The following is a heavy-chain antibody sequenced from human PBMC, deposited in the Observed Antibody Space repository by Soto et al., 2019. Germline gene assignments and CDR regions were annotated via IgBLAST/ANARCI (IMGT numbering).Heavy chain of an antibody. D-gene: IGHD4-17*01. J-gene: IGHJ6*03. CDR3: ARITVTTHYYYYYMDV. CDR1: GGSFSGYY. Sequence: SETLSLTCAVYGGSFSGYYWSWIRQPPGKGLEWIGEINHSGSTNYNPSLKSRVTISVDTSKNQFSLKLSSVTAADTAVYYCARITVTTHYYYYYMDVWGKGTTVTVSS. V-gene: IGHV4-34*01. CDR2: INHSGST.